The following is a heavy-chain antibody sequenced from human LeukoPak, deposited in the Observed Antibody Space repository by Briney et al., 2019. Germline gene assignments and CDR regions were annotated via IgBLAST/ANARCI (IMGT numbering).Heavy chain of an antibody. J-gene: IGHJ4*02. CDR1: EFTFSSYW. D-gene: IGHD3-9*01. V-gene: IGHV3-7*01. Sequence: GGPLRLSCAASEFTFSSYWMSWVRQAPGKGLEWVANIKQDGSEEYYVDSVKGRFTISRDNAKNSLYLQMNSLRAEDTAVYYCARDGHLRYFDWLLPLDYWGQGTLVTVSS. CDR2: IKQDGSEE. CDR3: ARDGHLRYFDWLLPLDY.